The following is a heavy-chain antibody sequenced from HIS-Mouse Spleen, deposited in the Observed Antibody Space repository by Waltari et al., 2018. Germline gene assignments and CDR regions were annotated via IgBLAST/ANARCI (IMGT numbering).Heavy chain of an antibody. CDR2: ISAYNGNT. CDR3: ARSESRLLEWLDWFDP. D-gene: IGHD3-3*01. V-gene: IGHV1-18*01. Sequence: QVQLVPSGAEVQKPGASVKVCCKAAGYTFTRHGISRVRQAPGQGLEWMGWISAYNGNTNYAQKLQGRVTMTTDTSTSTAYMELRSLRSDDTAVYYGARSESRLLEWLDWFDPWGQGTLVTVSS. CDR1: GYTFTRHG. J-gene: IGHJ5*02.